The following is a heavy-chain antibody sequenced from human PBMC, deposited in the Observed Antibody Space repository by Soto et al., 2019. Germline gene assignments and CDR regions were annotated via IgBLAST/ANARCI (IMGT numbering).Heavy chain of an antibody. CDR3: ATELPHSGSQTRASCEDD. CDR2: IYYSGST. CDR1: GGSISSYY. D-gene: IGHD1-26*01. Sequence: SETLSLTCTVSGGSISSYYWGWIRRPPGKGLEWIGSIYYSGSTYYNPSLKSRVTISVDTSKNQFSLKLSSVTAADTAVYYCATELPHSGSQTRASCEDDWGQGTLVTVSS. V-gene: IGHV4-39*01. J-gene: IGHJ4*02.